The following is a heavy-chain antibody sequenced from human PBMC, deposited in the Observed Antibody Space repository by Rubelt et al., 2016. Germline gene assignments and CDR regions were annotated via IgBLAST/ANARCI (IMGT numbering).Heavy chain of an antibody. CDR1: GGSFSGYY. J-gene: IGHJ2*01. D-gene: IGHD3-10*01. CDR2: INHSGST. V-gene: IGHV4-34*01. Sequence: QVQLQPWGAGLLQPSETLSLTCAVYGGSFSGYYWSWIRQPPGKGLEWIGEINHSGSTNYNPSLKSRVTISVDTAKNQFSLMLGSVTAADTGVYYCARVSGTRIKCWYFDLWGRGTLVTVAS. CDR3: ARVSGTRIKCWYFDL.